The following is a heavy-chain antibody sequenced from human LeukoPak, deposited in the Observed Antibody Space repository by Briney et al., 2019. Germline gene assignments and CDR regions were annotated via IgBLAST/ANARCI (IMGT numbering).Heavy chain of an antibody. V-gene: IGHV4-59*01. Sequence: SETLSLTCTVSGGSISSYYWSWIRQPPGKGLEWIGYIYYSGSTNYNPSLKSRVTISVDTSKNQFSLKLGSVTAADTAVYYCARASSTFYYGMDVWGQGTTVTASS. CDR2: IYYSGST. D-gene: IGHD3-16*01. CDR1: GGSISSYY. CDR3: ARASSTFYYGMDV. J-gene: IGHJ6*02.